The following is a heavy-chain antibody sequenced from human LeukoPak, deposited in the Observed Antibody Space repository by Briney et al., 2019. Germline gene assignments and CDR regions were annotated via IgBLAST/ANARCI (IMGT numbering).Heavy chain of an antibody. V-gene: IGHV3-21*01. CDR1: GFTFSNYA. CDR3: ARDGPLFAWNSYYFDY. Sequence: GGSLRLSCAASGFTFSNYAMNWVRQAPGKGLEWVSSISSSSSYIYYADSVKGRFTISRDNAKNSLYLQMNSLRAEDTAVYYCARDGPLFAWNSYYFDYWGQGTLVTVSS. J-gene: IGHJ4*02. CDR2: ISSSSSYI. D-gene: IGHD1-7*01.